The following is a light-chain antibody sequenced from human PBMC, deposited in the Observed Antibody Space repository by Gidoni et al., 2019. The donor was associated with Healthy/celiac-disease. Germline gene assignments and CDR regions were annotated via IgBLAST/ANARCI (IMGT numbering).Light chain of an antibody. V-gene: IGKV3-11*01. CDR2: DAS. CDR1: QGVSSY. Sequence: EIVLTQSPATPSLSPGETATLSCRASQGVSSYLAWYQQKPGQAPRLLIYDASNRATGIPARFSGSGSGTDFTLTISSLEPEDFAVYYCQQRSNWPLTFGGGTKVEIK. J-gene: IGKJ4*01. CDR3: QQRSNWPLT.